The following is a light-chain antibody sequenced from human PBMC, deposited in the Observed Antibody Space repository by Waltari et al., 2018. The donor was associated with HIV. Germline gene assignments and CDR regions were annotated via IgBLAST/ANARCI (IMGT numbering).Light chain of an antibody. Sequence: EIVMTQSPVTLSVSPGEKATLSCRASQSVSSNLAWYQQKPGQAPRLLIYGASTRATGIPARFSGSGSGTQFTLTISRLQSEDFAVYYCQQYNNWPPERTFGQGTKVEIK. CDR3: QQYNNWPPERT. CDR1: QSVSSN. J-gene: IGKJ1*01. CDR2: GAS. V-gene: IGKV3-15*01.